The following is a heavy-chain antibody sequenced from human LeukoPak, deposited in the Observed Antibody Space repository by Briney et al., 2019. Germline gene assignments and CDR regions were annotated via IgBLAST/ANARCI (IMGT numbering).Heavy chain of an antibody. CDR3: ARGDTPANYDY. V-gene: IGHV4-30-2*01. CDR1: GGSISSGGYS. J-gene: IGHJ4*02. D-gene: IGHD5-18*01. Sequence: SQTLSLTCAVSGGSISSGGYSWSWLRQPPGKGLEWIGYIYHSGSTYYNPSLKSRVTISVDRSKNQFSLKLSSVTAADTAVYYCARGDTPANYDYWGQGTLVTVSS. CDR2: IYHSGST.